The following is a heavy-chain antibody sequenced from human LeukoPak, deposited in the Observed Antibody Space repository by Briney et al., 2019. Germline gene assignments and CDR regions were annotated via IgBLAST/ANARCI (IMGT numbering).Heavy chain of an antibody. Sequence: ASVKVSCEASGYTLSDYYIHWVRQAPGQGLEWVGRILPKSGGTTYAQKFQGRVTVTRDTSIGTAYMELSRLTSDDTAVYYCARERGVGDSAFDYWGQGSLVTVSS. CDR3: ARERGVGDSAFDY. J-gene: IGHJ4*02. V-gene: IGHV1-2*06. CDR2: ILPKSGGT. D-gene: IGHD2-8*01. CDR1: GYTLSDYY.